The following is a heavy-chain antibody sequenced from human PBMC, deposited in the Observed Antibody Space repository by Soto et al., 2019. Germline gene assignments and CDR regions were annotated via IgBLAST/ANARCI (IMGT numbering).Heavy chain of an antibody. Sequence: ASVKVSCKASGYTFTSYDINWVRQATGQGLEWMGWMNPNSGNTGYAQKFQGRVTMTRNTSISTAYMELSSLRSEDTAVYYCVSSTSCCLDAFDIWGQGSIETASS. CDR3: VSSTSCCLDAFDI. V-gene: IGHV1-8*01. J-gene: IGHJ3*02. D-gene: IGHD2-2*01. CDR2: MNPNSGNT. CDR1: GYTFTSYD.